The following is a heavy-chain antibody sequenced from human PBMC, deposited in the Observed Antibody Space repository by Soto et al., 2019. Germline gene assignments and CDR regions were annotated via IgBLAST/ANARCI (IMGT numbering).Heavy chain of an antibody. D-gene: IGHD3-10*01. Sequence: GGSLRLSCAASGFTFSSYGMHWVRQAPGKGLEWVAVIWYDGSNKYYADSVKGRFTISRDNSKNTLYLQMNSLRAEDTAVYYCARSRKVTYYYGSGSPGVGVFVFDPWGQGTLVTVSS. J-gene: IGHJ5*02. V-gene: IGHV3-33*01. CDR2: IWYDGSNK. CDR3: ARSRKVTYYYGSGSPGVGVFVFDP. CDR1: GFTFSSYG.